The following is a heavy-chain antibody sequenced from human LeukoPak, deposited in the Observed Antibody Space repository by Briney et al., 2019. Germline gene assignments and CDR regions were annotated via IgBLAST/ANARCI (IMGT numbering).Heavy chain of an antibody. CDR3: AREGNDYYYDQ. V-gene: IGHV3-21*01. J-gene: IGHJ4*02. D-gene: IGHD3-16*01. CDR2: ITGDCKYI. Sequence: PGGSLRLSCAASGFIFKTYTMTWVRQAPGKGLEWVSSITGDCKYITYADSVKGRFTIPRDNAKNSLYLQVASLRGDDTATYYCAREGNDYYYDQWGQGTLVTVSS. CDR1: GFIFKTYT.